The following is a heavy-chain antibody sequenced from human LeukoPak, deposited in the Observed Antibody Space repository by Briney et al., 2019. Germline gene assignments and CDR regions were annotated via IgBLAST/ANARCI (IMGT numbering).Heavy chain of an antibody. CDR2: ISSSGSTI. CDR3: ARRMVRGALGF. J-gene: IGHJ4*02. CDR1: GFTFSSHY. V-gene: IGHV3-48*03. Sequence: GGSLRLSCAASGFTFSSHYMNWVRQAPGKGLEWVSYISSSGSTIYYADSVKGRFTISRDNAKNSLYLQMNSLRAEDTAVYYCARRMVRGALGFWGQGTLVTVSS. D-gene: IGHD3-10*01.